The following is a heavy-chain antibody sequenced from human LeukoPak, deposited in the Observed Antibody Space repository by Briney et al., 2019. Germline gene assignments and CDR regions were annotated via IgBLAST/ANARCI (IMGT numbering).Heavy chain of an antibody. D-gene: IGHD5-24*01. J-gene: IGHJ4*02. CDR3: ARDGLWDGSNPQYYFDY. Sequence: GGSLRLSCAASGFTFSSYSMNWVRQAPGKGLEWVSSISSSSSYIYYADSVKGRFTISRDNAKNSLYLQMNSLRAEDTAVYYCARDGLWDGSNPQYYFDYWGQGTLVTVSS. CDR2: ISSSSSYI. CDR1: GFTFSSYS. V-gene: IGHV3-21*01.